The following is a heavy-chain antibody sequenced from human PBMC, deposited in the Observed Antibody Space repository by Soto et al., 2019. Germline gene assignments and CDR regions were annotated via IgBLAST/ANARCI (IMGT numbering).Heavy chain of an antibody. D-gene: IGHD3-22*01. CDR2: ISYDGSNK. CDR3: ARGPSGYYDSSGYYFDS. V-gene: IGHV3-30-3*01. Sequence: QVQLVESGGGVVQPGRSLRLSCAASGFTFSSYAMHWVRQAPGKGLEWVAVISYDGSNKYYADSVKGRFTISRDNSQNTLYLQMNSLRAEDTAVYYCARGPSGYYDSSGYYFDSWGQGTLVTVSS. CDR1: GFTFSSYA. J-gene: IGHJ4*02.